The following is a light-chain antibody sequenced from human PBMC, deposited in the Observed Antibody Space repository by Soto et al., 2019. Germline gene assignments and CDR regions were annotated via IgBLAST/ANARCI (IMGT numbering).Light chain of an antibody. CDR2: EVS. J-gene: IGLJ1*01. Sequence: QSVLTQPASVSGSPGQSITISCTGTSSDVGGYNYVSWYQQHPGKAPKLMIYEVSNRPSGVSNRFSGSKYGNTASLTISGLQAEDEADYYCSSYTSRSTRYVFGIGTKVTV. CDR1: SSDVGGYNY. CDR3: SSYTSRSTRYV. V-gene: IGLV2-14*01.